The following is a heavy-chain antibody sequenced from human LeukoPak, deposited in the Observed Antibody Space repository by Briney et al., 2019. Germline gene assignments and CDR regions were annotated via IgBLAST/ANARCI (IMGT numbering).Heavy chain of an antibody. V-gene: IGHV3-33*06. CDR3: AKDRIGVVPAAMDY. CDR1: GFTFSSYG. CDR2: IWYDGSNK. J-gene: IGHJ4*02. D-gene: IGHD2-2*01. Sequence: PGGSLRLSCAASGFTFSSYGMYWVRQAPGKGLEWVAVIWYDGSNKYYADSVKGRFTISRDNSKNTLYLQMNSLRAEDTAVYYCAKDRIGVVPAAMDYWGQGTLVTVSS.